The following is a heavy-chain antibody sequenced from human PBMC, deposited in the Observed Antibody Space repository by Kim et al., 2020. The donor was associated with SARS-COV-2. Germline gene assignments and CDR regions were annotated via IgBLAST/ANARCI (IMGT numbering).Heavy chain of an antibody. CDR2: VIPSTAGT. D-gene: IGHD3-22*01. CDR1: GYTFSGYN. J-gene: IGHJ4*02. V-gene: IGHV1-2*06. Sequence: ASVKVSCKASGYTFSGYNMHWVRQAPGQGLEWMGRVIPSTAGTNYAQRFQGRVTMTRDTSISTAYMELSGLTSDDTAVYYCARGKGYYFDSEYWGQGTLVTVSS. CDR3: ARGKGYYFDSEY.